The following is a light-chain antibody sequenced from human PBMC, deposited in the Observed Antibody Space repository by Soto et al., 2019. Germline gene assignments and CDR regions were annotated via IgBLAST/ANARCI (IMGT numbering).Light chain of an antibody. CDR2: GNS. CDR1: SSNIGAGYD. J-gene: IGLJ3*02. V-gene: IGLV1-40*01. Sequence: QSVLTQPPSVSGAPGQRVTISCTGSSSNIGAGYDVHWYQQLPGTAPKLLIYGNSNRPSGVPDRISGSKSGTSASLAITGFRAEDEADDYCQSYDSSLSGWVFGGGTKVTVL. CDR3: QSYDSSLSGWV.